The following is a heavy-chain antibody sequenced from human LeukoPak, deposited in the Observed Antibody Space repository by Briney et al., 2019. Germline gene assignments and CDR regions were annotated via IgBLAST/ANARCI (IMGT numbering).Heavy chain of an antibody. V-gene: IGHV4-59*01. CDR3: ARGTYNRNPRGAFDI. CDR1: GGSISSYY. J-gene: IGHJ3*02. CDR2: IYYSGST. D-gene: IGHD1-20*01. Sequence: SETLSLTCTVSGGSISSYYWRWIRQPPGKGLEWIGYIYYSGSTNYNPSLKSRVTISVDTSKNQFSLKLSSVTAADTAVYYCARGTYNRNPRGAFDIWGQGTMVTVSS.